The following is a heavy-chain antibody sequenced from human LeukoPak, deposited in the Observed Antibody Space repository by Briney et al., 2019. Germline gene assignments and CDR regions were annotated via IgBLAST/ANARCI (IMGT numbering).Heavy chain of an antibody. Sequence: GGSLRLSCAASGFTFSTYNMNWVRQAPGKGLEWVSAVGGTDGRTYYAAFVKGRFTIYRDNSKNTLYLQMNSLRAEDTAVYYCANDGSYYFDYWGQGTLVTVSS. J-gene: IGHJ4*02. CDR2: VGGTDGRT. CDR3: ANDGSYYFDY. CDR1: GFTFSTYN. V-gene: IGHV3-23*01.